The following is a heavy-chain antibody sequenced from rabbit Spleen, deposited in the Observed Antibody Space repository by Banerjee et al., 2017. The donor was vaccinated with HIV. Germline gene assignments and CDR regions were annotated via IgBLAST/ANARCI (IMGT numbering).Heavy chain of an antibody. Sequence: QSLEESGGDLVKPGASLTLTCTASGVSFTSNYYMCWVRQAPGKGLEWIACIDTGSSGFTYFASWAKGQFTISKTSSTTVTLQVTSLTAADTATYFCARDSGTSFSSYGMDLWGPGTLVTVS. J-gene: IGHJ6*01. CDR1: GVSFTSNYY. CDR3: ARDSGTSFSSYGMDL. V-gene: IGHV1S40*01. D-gene: IGHD8-1*01. CDR2: IDTGSSGFT.